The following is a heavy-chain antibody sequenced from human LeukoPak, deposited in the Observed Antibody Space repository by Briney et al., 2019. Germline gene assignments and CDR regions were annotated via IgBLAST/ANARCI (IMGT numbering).Heavy chain of an antibody. CDR3: ARPLQGIVGATGFDY. Sequence: GESLKISCQGSEYSFATYWIAWLRQLPGKGLEWMGIIYPSDSDTRYSPSFQGQVTISADKSIRTAYLQWSSLKASDTAMYYCARPLQGIVGATGFDYWGQGTLVTVSS. V-gene: IGHV5-51*01. J-gene: IGHJ4*02. D-gene: IGHD1-26*01. CDR2: IYPSDSDT. CDR1: EYSFATYW.